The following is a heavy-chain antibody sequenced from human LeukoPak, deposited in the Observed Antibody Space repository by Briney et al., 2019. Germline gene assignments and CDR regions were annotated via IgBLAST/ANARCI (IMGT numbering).Heavy chain of an antibody. CDR2: ISSSGSTI. CDR3: ASTSIAVAGTFGTASYYYGMDV. D-gene: IGHD6-19*01. V-gene: IGHV3-11*01. CDR1: GFTFSSYA. J-gene: IGHJ6*02. Sequence: GGSLRLSCAASGFTFSSYAMSWIRQAPGKGLEWVSYISSSGSTIYYADSVKGRFTISRDNAKNSLYLQMNSLRAEDTAVYYCASTSIAVAGTFGTASYYYGMDVWGQGTTVTVSS.